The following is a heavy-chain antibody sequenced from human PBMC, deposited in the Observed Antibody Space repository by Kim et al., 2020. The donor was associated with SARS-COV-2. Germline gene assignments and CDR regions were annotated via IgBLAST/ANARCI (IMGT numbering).Heavy chain of an antibody. D-gene: IGHD3-22*01. Sequence: YTPPLKSRVTISVDTSKNQFSLKLSSVTAADTAVYYCARGRADRPPFDYWGQGTLVTVSS. CDR3: ARGRADRPPFDY. J-gene: IGHJ4*02. V-gene: IGHV4-34*01.